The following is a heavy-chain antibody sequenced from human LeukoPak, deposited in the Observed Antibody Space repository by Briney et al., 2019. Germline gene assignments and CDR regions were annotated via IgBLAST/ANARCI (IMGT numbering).Heavy chain of an antibody. J-gene: IGHJ3*02. CDR2: ISAYNGNT. D-gene: IGHD5-24*01. CDR1: GYTFTSYG. Sequence: GASVKVSCKASGYTFTSYGISWVRQAPGQGLEWMGWISAYNGNTNYAQKLQGRVTMTTDTSTSTAHMELRSLRSDDTAVYYCARGDRWLQLPSEHAFDIWGQGTMVTVSS. V-gene: IGHV1-18*01. CDR3: ARGDRWLQLPSEHAFDI.